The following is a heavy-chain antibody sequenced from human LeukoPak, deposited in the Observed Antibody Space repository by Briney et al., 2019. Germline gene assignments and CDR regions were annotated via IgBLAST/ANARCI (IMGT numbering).Heavy chain of an antibody. D-gene: IGHD6-13*01. Sequence: ASVKVSCKDSGYTFTSYGISWVRQAPGQGLEWMGWISAYNGNTNYAQKLQGRVTMTTDTSTSTAYMELRSLRSDDTAVYYCATGYSSSWYGILDYWGQGTLVTVSS. J-gene: IGHJ4*02. CDR2: ISAYNGNT. CDR3: ATGYSSSWYGILDY. V-gene: IGHV1-18*01. CDR1: GYTFTSYG.